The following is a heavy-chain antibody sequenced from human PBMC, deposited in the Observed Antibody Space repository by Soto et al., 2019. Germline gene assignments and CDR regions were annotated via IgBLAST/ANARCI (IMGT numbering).Heavy chain of an antibody. CDR2: ISDNGGST. V-gene: IGHV3-64D*06. CDR3: AAELTPEWDSSSSGFDY. CDR1: GFIFSNYA. J-gene: IGHJ4*02. Sequence: GGSLRLSXSASGFIFSNYAMHWVRLAPGKGLEFVSAISDNGGSTYYAASVRGRFTISRDKSKNTLYLQMSSLRSEDTAVYYCAAELTPEWDSSSSGFDYWGQGTLVTVSS. D-gene: IGHD6-6*01.